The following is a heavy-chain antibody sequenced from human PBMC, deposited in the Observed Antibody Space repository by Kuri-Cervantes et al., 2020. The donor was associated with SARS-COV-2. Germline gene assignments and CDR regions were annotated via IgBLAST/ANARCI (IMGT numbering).Heavy chain of an antibody. D-gene: IGHD6-19*01. Sequence: GESLKISCATPGFTFSSYWMGWVRQVPGKGLEWVANIKQDGSEKYYVDSVKGRFTISRDNAKNSLYLQMNNLRAEDTALYFCARDPTGVAGVGRFFDYWGQGAPVTVSS. V-gene: IGHV3-7*03. CDR3: ARDPTGVAGVGRFFDY. CDR2: IKQDGSEK. CDR1: GFTFSSYW. J-gene: IGHJ4*02.